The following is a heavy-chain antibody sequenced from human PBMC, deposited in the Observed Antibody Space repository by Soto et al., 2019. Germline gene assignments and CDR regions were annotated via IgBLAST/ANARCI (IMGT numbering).Heavy chain of an antibody. D-gene: IGHD1-26*01. CDR1: GYSFTSYW. V-gene: IGHV5-51*01. J-gene: IGHJ4*02. CDR2: IYPGDSDT. CDR3: ARMGELEIFGVSY. Sequence: PGESLKTSCKGSGYSFTSYWIGWVRQMPGKGLEWMGIIYPGDSDTRYSPSFQGQVTISADKSISTAYLQWSSLKASDTAMYYCARMGELEIFGVSYWGQGTLVTVSS.